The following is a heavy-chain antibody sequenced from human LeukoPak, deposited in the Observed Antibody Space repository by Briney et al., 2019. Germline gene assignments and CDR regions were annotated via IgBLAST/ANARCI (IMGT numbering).Heavy chain of an antibody. CDR1: GYTFTGYY. CDR3: AKRGVVIRGLLVIGYHQEAYHYDF. J-gene: IGHJ4*02. V-gene: IGHV1-2*02. CDR2: INPNSGGT. Sequence: ASVKVSCKASGYTFTGYYMHWVRQAPGQGLEWMGWINPNSGGTNYAQKFQGRVTMTRDTSISTAYMELSRLRSDDTAVYFCAKRGVVIRGLLVIGYHQEAYHYDFWGQGVLVTVSS. D-gene: IGHD3-10*01.